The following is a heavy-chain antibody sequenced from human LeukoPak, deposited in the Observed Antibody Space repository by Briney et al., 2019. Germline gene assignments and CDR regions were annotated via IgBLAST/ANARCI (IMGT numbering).Heavy chain of an antibody. Sequence: SVKVSCKASGGTFSGYAISWVRQAPGQGLEWMGGIIPIFGTANYAQKFQGRVTITTDESTSTAYVELSSLRSEDTAVYYCASPLLDYGDYDPHFDYWGQGTLVTVSS. CDR1: GGTFSGYA. V-gene: IGHV1-69*05. J-gene: IGHJ4*02. CDR2: IIPIFGTA. CDR3: ASPLLDYGDYDPHFDY. D-gene: IGHD4-17*01.